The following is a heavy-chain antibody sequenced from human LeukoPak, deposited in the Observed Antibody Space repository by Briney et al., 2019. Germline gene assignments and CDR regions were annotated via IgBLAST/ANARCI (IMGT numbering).Heavy chain of an antibody. CDR2: IWYDGSNK. CDR1: GFTFSSYG. CDR3: ARDLHGSWYPNWFDP. J-gene: IGHJ5*02. V-gene: IGHV3-33*01. Sequence: PGGSLRLSCAASGFTFSSYGMHWVRQAPGKGLEWVAVIWYDGSNKYYADSVKGRFTISRDNSKNTQYLQMNSLRAEDTAVYYCARDLHGSWYPNWFDPWGQGTLVTVSS. D-gene: IGHD6-13*01.